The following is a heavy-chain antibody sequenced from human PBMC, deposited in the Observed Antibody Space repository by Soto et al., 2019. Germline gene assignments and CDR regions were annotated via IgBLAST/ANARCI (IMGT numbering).Heavy chain of an antibody. CDR1: GGSISSSSYY. CDR3: ARHTSSGWYAYFDY. Sequence: QLQLQESGPGLVKPSETLSLTCTVSGGSISSSSYYWGWIRQPPGKGLEWIGSIYYSGSTYYNPSLKSRVTIAVDTSKNQFSLKLSSVTAADTAVYYCARHTSSGWYAYFDYWGQGTLVTVSS. CDR2: IYYSGST. J-gene: IGHJ4*02. V-gene: IGHV4-39*01. D-gene: IGHD6-19*01.